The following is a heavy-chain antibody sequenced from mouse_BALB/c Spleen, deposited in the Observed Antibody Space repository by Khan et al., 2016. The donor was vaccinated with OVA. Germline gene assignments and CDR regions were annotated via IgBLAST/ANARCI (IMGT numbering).Heavy chain of an antibody. J-gene: IGHJ3*01. Sequence: EVELVESGGDLVKPGGSLRLSCAASGFTFSAYGMAWVRQAPDKRLEWVASINSDGGYIYYPDTVKGRFTISRDNAENTLSLHMSSLKSKDTAIYYCASHIAEYFAYWGQGTMVTVSA. CDR1: GFTFSAYG. V-gene: IGHV5-6*01. CDR2: INSDGGYI. D-gene: IGHD1-1*01. CDR3: ASHIAEYFAY.